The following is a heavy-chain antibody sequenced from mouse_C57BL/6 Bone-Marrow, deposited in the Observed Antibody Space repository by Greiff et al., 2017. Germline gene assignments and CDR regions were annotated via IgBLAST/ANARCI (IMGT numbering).Heavy chain of an antibody. CDR3: ARGKGWLLQFAY. CDR2: INPSSGYT. D-gene: IGHD2-3*01. Sequence: QVQLQQSGAELAKPGASVKLSCKASGYTFTSYWMHWVKQRPGQGLEWIGYINPSSGYTKYNQKFKGKATLTVDKSSSTAYMQLSSLTYEDSAVYYCARGKGWLLQFAYWGQGTLVTVSA. J-gene: IGHJ3*01. CDR1: GYTFTSYW. V-gene: IGHV1-7*01.